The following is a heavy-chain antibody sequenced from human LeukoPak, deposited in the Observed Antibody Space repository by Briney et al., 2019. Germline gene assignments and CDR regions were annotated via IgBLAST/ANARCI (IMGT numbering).Heavy chain of an antibody. CDR2: INPNSGGT. Sequence: ASVKVSCKASGYTFTGYYMHWVRQAPGQGLEWMGWINPNSGGTNYAQKFQGRVTMTRDTSISTAYMELSRLRSDDTAVYYCARERLQRTAAASRHWFDPWGQGTLVTVSS. CDR3: ARERLQRTAAASRHWFDP. V-gene: IGHV1-2*02. J-gene: IGHJ5*02. CDR1: GYTFTGYY. D-gene: IGHD6-13*01.